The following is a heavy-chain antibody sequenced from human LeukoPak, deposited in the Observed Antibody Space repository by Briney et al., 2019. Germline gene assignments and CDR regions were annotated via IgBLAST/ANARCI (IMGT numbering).Heavy chain of an antibody. CDR2: INSDGSSR. J-gene: IGHJ4*02. V-gene: IGHV3-74*01. Sequence: GGSLRLSCAASGFTFSNYWMHWVRQAPGKGLVWVSRINSDGSSRNYADSVKGLFTISRDNAKNTLYLQMNSLRAEDTAVYYCASASSHRIAAGGDYWGQGTLVTVSS. D-gene: IGHD6-13*01. CDR1: GFTFSNYW. CDR3: ASASSHRIAAGGDY.